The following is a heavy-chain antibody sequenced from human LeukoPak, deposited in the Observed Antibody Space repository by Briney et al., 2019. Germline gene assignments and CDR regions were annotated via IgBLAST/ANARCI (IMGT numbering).Heavy chain of an antibody. J-gene: IGHJ6*03. V-gene: IGHV3-33*01. CDR1: GFTFSSYG. CDR3: ARAGSSWYHGYYYYYMDV. CDR2: IWYDGSNK. Sequence: GRSLRLSCAASGFTFSSYGMHWVRQAPGKGLERVAVIWYDGSNKYYADSVKGRFTISRDNAKNTLYLQMNSLIAEDTAVYYCARAGSSWYHGYYYYYMDVWGKGTTVTVSS. D-gene: IGHD6-13*01.